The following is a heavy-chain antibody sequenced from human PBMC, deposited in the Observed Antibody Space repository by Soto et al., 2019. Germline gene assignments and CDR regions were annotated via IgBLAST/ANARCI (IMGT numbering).Heavy chain of an antibody. CDR1: GFTVGSNY. CDR2: IYSEGTP. V-gene: IGHV3-53*01. Sequence: GSLRLACSASGFTVGSNYMSWVRQAAGKGLEWVSVIYSEGTPYYADSVKGLFTISRENSNNTLYLHMNNLRAEDTAVYYCARSTYHDILTGSYYYYAMDVWGQGTTVTVSS. D-gene: IGHD3-9*01. J-gene: IGHJ6*02. CDR3: ARSTYHDILTGSYYYYAMDV.